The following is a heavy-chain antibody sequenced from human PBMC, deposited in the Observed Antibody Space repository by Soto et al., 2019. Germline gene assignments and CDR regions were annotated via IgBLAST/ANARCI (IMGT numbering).Heavy chain of an antibody. Sequence: QVQLVESGGGVVQPGRSLRLSCAASGFTFSGYSMHWVRQAPGKGLEWVSVISNDGIREYYADSGKGRVTVYRDNSKNTVYMQMNSLRPEDTAVYFCAKVNEGSGRGLDYWGQGTLVTVSS. CDR2: ISNDGIRE. D-gene: IGHD3-10*01. CDR1: GFTFSGYS. CDR3: AKVNEGSGRGLDY. J-gene: IGHJ4*02. V-gene: IGHV3-30*18.